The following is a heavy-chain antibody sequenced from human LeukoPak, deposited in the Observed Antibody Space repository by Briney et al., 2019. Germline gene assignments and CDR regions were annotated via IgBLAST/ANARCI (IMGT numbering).Heavy chain of an antibody. J-gene: IGHJ4*02. CDR3: ARLRLRIAAEIDY. Sequence: PSQTLSLTCTVSGGSISSGGYYWSWIRQPPGKGLEWIGYIYHSGSTYYNPSLKSRVTISVDRSKNQFSLKLSSVTAADTAAYYCARLRLRIAAEIDYWGQGTLVTVSS. V-gene: IGHV4-30-2*01. D-gene: IGHD6-13*01. CDR2: IYHSGST. CDR1: GGSISSGGYY.